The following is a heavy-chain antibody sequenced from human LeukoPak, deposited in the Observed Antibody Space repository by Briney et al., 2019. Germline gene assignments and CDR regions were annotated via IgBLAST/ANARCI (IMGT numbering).Heavy chain of an antibody. Sequence: PPGGSLRLSCSASGFTFNSYAMHWVRQAPGKGLEYVSAISTDGTTTYYADSVKGRFTISRDNSKNTLFLQMSSLRAEDTAVYYCVQSSSDWYFFWGQGTLVTVSS. D-gene: IGHD6-19*01. V-gene: IGHV3-64D*06. CDR1: GFTFNSYA. CDR2: ISTDGTTT. CDR3: VQSSSDWYFF. J-gene: IGHJ4*02.